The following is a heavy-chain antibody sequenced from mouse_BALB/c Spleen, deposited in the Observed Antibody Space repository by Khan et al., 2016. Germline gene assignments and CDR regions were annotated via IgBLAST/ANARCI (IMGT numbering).Heavy chain of an antibody. CDR1: GYTFTTYW. D-gene: IGHD2-3*01. CDR2: FNPSTGYT. V-gene: IGHV1-7*01. Sequence: QVQLQQSGAELAKPGASVKMSCKASGYTFTTYWMHWVKQRPGQDLEWIGYFNPSTGYTEFNQNFKDKATLTADKSSSTAYMQLSSLTSEDYAVYYWARSGDGNAFTYGSQGTLVTVSA. CDR3: ARSGDGNAFTY. J-gene: IGHJ3*01.